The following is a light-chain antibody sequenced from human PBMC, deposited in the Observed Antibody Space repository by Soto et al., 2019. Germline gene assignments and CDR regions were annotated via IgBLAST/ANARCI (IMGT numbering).Light chain of an antibody. V-gene: IGKV3-15*01. CDR1: QIVSNN. Sequence: EIVMTQSPATLSVSPGERVTLSCRASQIVSNNLVWYQQKRGQAPRVLIYAASTRATGIPARFSGSGSGTEFTLTISSLQSEDFAVYYCQQYNNWPRTFGQGTRVEIK. J-gene: IGKJ1*01. CDR3: QQYNNWPRT. CDR2: AAS.